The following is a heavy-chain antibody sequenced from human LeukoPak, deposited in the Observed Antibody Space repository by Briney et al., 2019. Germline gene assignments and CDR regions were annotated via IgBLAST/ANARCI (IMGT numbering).Heavy chain of an antibody. J-gene: IGHJ6*03. V-gene: IGHV4-59*01. D-gene: IGHD1-26*01. CDR1: GGSISSYY. Sequence: EPSETLSLTCTVSGGSISSYYWSWIRQPPGKGLEWIGYIYYSGSTNYNPSLKSRVTISVDTSKNQFSLKLSSVTAADTAVYYCARGGGLGAYYYYMDVWGKGTTVTVSS. CDR3: ARGGGLGAYYYYMDV. CDR2: IYYSGST.